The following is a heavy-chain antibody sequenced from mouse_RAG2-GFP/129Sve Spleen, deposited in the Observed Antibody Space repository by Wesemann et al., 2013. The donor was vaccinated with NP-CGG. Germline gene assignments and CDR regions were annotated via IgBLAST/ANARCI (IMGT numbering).Heavy chain of an antibody. CDR3: ARNYGPFDY. Sequence: NGATSYNQNFKDKASLTVDKSSSTAYMELHSLTSEDSAVYYCARNYGPFDYWGQGTTLTVSS. CDR2: NGAT. V-gene: IGHV1-26*01. D-gene: IGHD1-1*01. J-gene: IGHJ2*01.